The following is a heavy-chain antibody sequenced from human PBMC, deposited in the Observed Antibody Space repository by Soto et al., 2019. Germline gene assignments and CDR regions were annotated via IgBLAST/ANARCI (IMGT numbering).Heavy chain of an antibody. CDR1: GGSFSSNA. Sequence: QVQLVQSGAEVKKPGSSVKVSCKASGGSFSSNAISWVRQAPGQGLEWMGGIIPILGSANYAQKFQDRLTITADGSTTTTYMELNSPRSEDAAVYYCASRERVDAFDIWGQGTLVTVSS. J-gene: IGHJ3*02. V-gene: IGHV1-69*01. CDR3: ASRERVDAFDI. D-gene: IGHD1-26*01. CDR2: IIPILGSA.